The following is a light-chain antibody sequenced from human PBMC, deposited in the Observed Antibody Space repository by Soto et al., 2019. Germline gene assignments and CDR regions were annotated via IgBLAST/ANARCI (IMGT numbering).Light chain of an antibody. V-gene: IGKV3-20*01. CDR2: VAS. Sequence: VLKQSPGTLSLSKGERATLSCRASESIGRSLAWYQQRPGQAPRLLIYVASSRATGIPDRFSGSGSGTDFTLTISRLEPEDFAVYYCQQYGSSPGTFGGGTKVDIK. J-gene: IGKJ4*01. CDR1: ESIGRS. CDR3: QQYGSSPGT.